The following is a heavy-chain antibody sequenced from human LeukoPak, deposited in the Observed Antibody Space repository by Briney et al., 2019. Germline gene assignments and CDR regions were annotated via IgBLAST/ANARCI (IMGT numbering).Heavy chain of an antibody. V-gene: IGHV3-30-3*01. Sequence: GGSLRLSCAASGFTFSRYAVHWVRQAPGKGLEWVAAISYDGINKHFADSVKGRFTISRDNSKNTLYLQMNSLRVDDTAVYYCARDLTVTTPYYYYGLDVWGHGTTVTVPS. CDR3: ARDLTVTTPYYYYGLDV. J-gene: IGHJ6*02. CDR1: GFTFSRYA. D-gene: IGHD4-17*01. CDR2: ISYDGINK.